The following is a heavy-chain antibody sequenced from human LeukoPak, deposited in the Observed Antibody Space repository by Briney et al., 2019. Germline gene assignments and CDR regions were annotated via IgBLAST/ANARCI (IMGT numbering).Heavy chain of an antibody. D-gene: IGHD6-13*01. V-gene: IGHV3-30-3*01. CDR2: ISYDGRDK. CDR1: GFTFSSYA. Sequence: GGSLRLSCAASGFTFSSYAMHWVRQAPGKGLEGVAVISYDGRDKYYADSVKGRFTISRDNSKNTLYLQMNTLRAEDTAVYYCARDFSIGSADYYFDYWGQGTLVTVSS. CDR3: ARDFSIGSADYYFDY. J-gene: IGHJ4*02.